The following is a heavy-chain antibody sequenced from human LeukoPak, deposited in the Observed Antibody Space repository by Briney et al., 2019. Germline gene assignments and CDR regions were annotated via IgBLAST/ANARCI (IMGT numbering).Heavy chain of an antibody. CDR2: IYSGGST. J-gene: IGHJ4*02. V-gene: IGHV3-53*04. D-gene: IGHD2-15*01. Sequence: GGSLRLSCAASGFTFRSYSMHWVRQAPGKGLEWVSVIYSGGSTYYADSVKGRFTISRHNSKNTLYLQMNSLRAEDTAVYYCARVGSGGSYPFDYWGQGTLVTVSS. CDR3: ARVGSGGSYPFDY. CDR1: GFTFRSYS.